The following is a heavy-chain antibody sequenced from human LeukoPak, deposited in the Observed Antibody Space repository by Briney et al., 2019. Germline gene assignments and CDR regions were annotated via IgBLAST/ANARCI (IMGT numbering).Heavy chain of an antibody. J-gene: IGHJ6*02. V-gene: IGHV1-18*01. CDR2: ISAYNGNT. CDR1: GYTLTSYG. CDR3: ARGYCSGGSCYSSYGMDV. D-gene: IGHD2-15*01. Sequence: ASVKVSCKASGYTLTSYGISWVRQAPGQGLEWMGWISAYNGNTNYAQKLQGRVTMTTDTSTSTAYMELRSLRSDDTAVYYCARGYCSGGSCYSSYGMDVWGQGTTVTVSS.